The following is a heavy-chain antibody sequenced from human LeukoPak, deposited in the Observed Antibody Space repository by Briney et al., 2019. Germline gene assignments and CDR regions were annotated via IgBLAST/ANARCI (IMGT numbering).Heavy chain of an antibody. CDR3: ARGRGYSQSNWVDP. V-gene: IGHV3-9*01. J-gene: IGHJ5*02. CDR1: GFTFDDYA. D-gene: IGHD5-18*01. Sequence: GGSLRLSRAASGFTFDDYAMHWVRQAPGKGLEWVSGISWNSGSIGYADSVKGRFTISRDNAKNSLYLQMNSLRAEDTALYYCARGRGYSQSNWVDPWGQGTMVTVSA. CDR2: ISWNSGSI.